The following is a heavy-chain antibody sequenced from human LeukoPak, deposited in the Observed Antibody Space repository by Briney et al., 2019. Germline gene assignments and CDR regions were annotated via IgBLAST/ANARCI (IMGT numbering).Heavy chain of an antibody. CDR2: INHSGST. J-gene: IGHJ5*02. D-gene: IGHD5-18*01. CDR3: ARGDTAMVNWFDP. CDR1: GGSFSGYY. Sequence: SETLSLTCAVYGGSFSGYYWSWIRQPPGKGLEWIGEINHSGSTNYNPSLKSRVTISVDTSKNQFSLKLSPVTAADTAVYYCARGDTAMVNWFDPWGQGTLVTVSS. V-gene: IGHV4-34*01.